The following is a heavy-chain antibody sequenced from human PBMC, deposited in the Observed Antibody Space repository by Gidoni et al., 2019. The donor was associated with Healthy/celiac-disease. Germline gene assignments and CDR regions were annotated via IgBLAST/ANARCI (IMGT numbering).Heavy chain of an antibody. CDR1: GFTFSSYS. V-gene: IGHV3-21*01. CDR2: ISSSSSYI. Sequence: EVQLVEYGGGLVKPGGSLRLPCAASGFTFSSYSMNWVRQAPGKGLEWVSSISSSSSYIYYADSVKGRFTISRDNAKNSLYLQMNSLRAEDTAVYYCARDSSSPWEDYYYGMDVWGQGTTVTVSS. CDR3: ARDSSSPWEDYYYGMDV. J-gene: IGHJ6*02. D-gene: IGHD6-6*01.